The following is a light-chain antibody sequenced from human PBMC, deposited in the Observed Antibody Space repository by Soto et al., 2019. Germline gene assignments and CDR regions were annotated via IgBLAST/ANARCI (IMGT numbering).Light chain of an antibody. CDR1: QSVSSN. CDR2: GAS. Sequence: EIVMTQSPAILSVSPGERATLSCRASQSVSSNLAWFQQKPGQAPRLLIYGASNRATGIPDRFSGSGSGTDFTLTIIRLEPEDFAVYYCQQYGRSAITFGQGTRLEIK. J-gene: IGKJ5*01. V-gene: IGKV3-20*01. CDR3: QQYGRSAIT.